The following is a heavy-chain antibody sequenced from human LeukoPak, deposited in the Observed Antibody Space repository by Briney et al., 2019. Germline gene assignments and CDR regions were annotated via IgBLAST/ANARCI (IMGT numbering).Heavy chain of an antibody. Sequence: ASVKVSCKASGYTFTSYGISWVRQAPGQGLEWMGWISAYNGNTNYAQKLQGRVTMTTDTSTSTAYMELRSLRSDDTAVYYCARDLVVVVAAKGKPMDVWGQGTTVTVSS. V-gene: IGHV1-18*01. CDR1: GYTFTSYG. D-gene: IGHD2-15*01. CDR2: ISAYNGNT. CDR3: ARDLVVVVAAKGKPMDV. J-gene: IGHJ6*02.